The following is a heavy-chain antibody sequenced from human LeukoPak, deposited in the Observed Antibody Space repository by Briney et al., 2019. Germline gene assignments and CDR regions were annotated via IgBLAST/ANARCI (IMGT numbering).Heavy chain of an antibody. CDR3: ARASYYYDSSGYFDLFDY. CDR1: GGSISSGSYY. Sequence: SETLSLTRTVSGGSISSGSYYWSWIRQPAGKGLEWIGRIYTSGSTNYNPSLKSRVTISVDTSKNQFSLKLSSVTAADTAVYYCARASYYYDSSGYFDLFDYWGQGTLVTVSS. V-gene: IGHV4-61*02. J-gene: IGHJ4*02. D-gene: IGHD3-22*01. CDR2: IYTSGST.